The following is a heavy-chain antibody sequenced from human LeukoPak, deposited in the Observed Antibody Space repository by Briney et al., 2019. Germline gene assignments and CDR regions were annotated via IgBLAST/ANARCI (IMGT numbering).Heavy chain of an antibody. V-gene: IGHV4-31*03. D-gene: IGHD2-8*01. CDR3: ARDRGLMGLRHFDL. CDR1: GGSISSGGYY. J-gene: IGHJ2*01. CDR2: IYYSGST. Sequence: SETLSLTCTVSGGSISSGGYYWSWIRQHPGKGLEWIGYIYYSGSTYYNPSLKSRVTISVDTSKNQFSLKLSSVTAADTAVYYCARDRGLMGLRHFDLWGRGTLVTVSS.